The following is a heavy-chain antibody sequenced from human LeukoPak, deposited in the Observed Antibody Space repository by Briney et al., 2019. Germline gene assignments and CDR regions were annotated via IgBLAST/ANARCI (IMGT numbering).Heavy chain of an antibody. D-gene: IGHD6-19*01. J-gene: IGHJ4*02. V-gene: IGHV5-51*01. CDR3: ARRSSGWSFNY. CDR2: IDPSDSDT. Sequence: GESLKISCKGSGYSFTSYWIGWVRQMPGKDLEWVGIIDPSDSDTRYNPSFQGQVTISADTSISTAYLQWSSLKASDTAMYYCARRSSGWSFNYWGQGALVTVSS. CDR1: GYSFTSYW.